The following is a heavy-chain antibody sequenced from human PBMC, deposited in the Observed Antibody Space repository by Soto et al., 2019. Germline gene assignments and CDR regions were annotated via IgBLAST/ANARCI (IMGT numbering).Heavy chain of an antibody. Sequence: ESGGGLVQPGGSLRLSCAASGFTFSSYDMHWVRQSTGKGLEWVSVIGTAGDTYYQDSVKGRFTISRENAKNSLYLQMNNLRDGDTAVYYCVKEGVAALDAFDVWGQGTMVTVSS. CDR3: VKEGVAALDAFDV. D-gene: IGHD6-13*01. CDR2: IGTAGDT. V-gene: IGHV3-13*01. CDR1: GFTFSSYD. J-gene: IGHJ3*01.